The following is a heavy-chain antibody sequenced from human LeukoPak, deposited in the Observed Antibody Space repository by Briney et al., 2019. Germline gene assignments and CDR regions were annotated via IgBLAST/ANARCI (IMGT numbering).Heavy chain of an antibody. CDR1: GGSISSSSYY. CDR3: AKDSGSYLTPGNVN. CDR2: IYYSGST. V-gene: IGHV4-39*07. Sequence: SETLSLTCTVSGGSISSSSYYWGWIRQPPGKGLEWIGSIYYSGSTYYNPSLKSRVTISVDTSKNQFSLKLSSVTAADTAVYYCAKDSGSYLTPGNVNWGQGTLVTVSS. D-gene: IGHD1-26*01. J-gene: IGHJ4*02.